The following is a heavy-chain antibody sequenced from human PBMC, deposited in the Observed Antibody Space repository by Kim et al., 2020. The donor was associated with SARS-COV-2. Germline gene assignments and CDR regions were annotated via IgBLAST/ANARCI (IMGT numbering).Heavy chain of an antibody. CDR1: GFTFTGYA. D-gene: IGHD2-2*03. Sequence: GGSLRLSCTTSGFTFTGYAMSWVRQAPGKGLEWVSSIDGSDGTTYYVDSVKGRFTISRDNSKNTLYLQMHSLRADDTAVYYCMKGGWGWIWDHWGQGTRVTVSS. CDR3: MKGGWGWIWDH. J-gene: IGHJ4*02. CDR2: IDGSDGTT. V-gene: IGHV3-23*01.